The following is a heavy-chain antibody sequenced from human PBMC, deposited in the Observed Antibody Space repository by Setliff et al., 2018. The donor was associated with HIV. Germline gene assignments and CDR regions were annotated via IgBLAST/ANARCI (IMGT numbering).Heavy chain of an antibody. Sequence: SETLSLPCTVSGGSITRTPYYWGWIRQSPGKGLEWIGSIYYRGATYYNPTLQSRVTISADTSKNQFYLKLTSVTAADTAIYYCARPYDSLYGWGQGVPVTVSS. CDR2: IYYRGAT. V-gene: IGHV4-39*01. CDR3: ARPYDSLYG. J-gene: IGHJ4*02. CDR1: GGSITRTPYY. D-gene: IGHD3-22*01.